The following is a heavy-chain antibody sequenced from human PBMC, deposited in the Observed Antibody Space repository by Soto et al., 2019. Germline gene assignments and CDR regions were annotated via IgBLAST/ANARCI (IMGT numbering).Heavy chain of an antibody. Sequence: SVKVSCKASGGTFSSYAISWVRQAPGQGLEWMGGIIPIFGTANYAQKFQGRVTITADESTSTAYMELSSLRSEDTAVYYCARDPRPEGGTRHNWFDPWGQGTLVTVSS. J-gene: IGHJ5*02. V-gene: IGHV1-69*13. CDR1: GGTFSSYA. D-gene: IGHD1-26*01. CDR3: ARDPRPEGGTRHNWFDP. CDR2: IIPIFGTA.